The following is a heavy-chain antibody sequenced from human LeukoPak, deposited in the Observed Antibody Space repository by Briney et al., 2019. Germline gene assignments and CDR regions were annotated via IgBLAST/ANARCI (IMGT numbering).Heavy chain of an antibody. CDR1: GYTFTSYY. CDR3: ARETHFDSGPYDY. Sequence: GASVKVSCKASGYTFTSYYMHWVRQAPGQGLEWMAIINPSGGSTSYAQKFQGRVTMTRDTSTRTVYMYLSSLRSEDTAVYYFARETHFDSGPYDYWGQGTLVTVSS. D-gene: IGHD3-10*01. V-gene: IGHV1-46*01. J-gene: IGHJ4*02. CDR2: INPSGGST.